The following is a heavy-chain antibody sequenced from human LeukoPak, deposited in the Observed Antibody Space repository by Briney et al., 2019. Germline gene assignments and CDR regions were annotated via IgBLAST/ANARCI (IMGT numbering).Heavy chain of an antibody. CDR2: INI. V-gene: IGHV3-33*06. J-gene: IGHJ4*02. Sequence: INIYYPHSVKARFTSSRDNSKNTMYLQMNSLRAEDTAVYYCAKGTRRGYDILTGYYLFDYWGQGTLVTVSS. D-gene: IGHD3-9*01. CDR3: AKGTRRGYDILTGYYLFDY.